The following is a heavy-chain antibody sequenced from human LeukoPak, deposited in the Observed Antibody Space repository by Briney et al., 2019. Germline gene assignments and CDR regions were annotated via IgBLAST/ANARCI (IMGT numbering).Heavy chain of an antibody. CDR1: GESFSGYY. Sequence: SETLSLTCAVYGESFSGYYWSWIRHPPGKGLEWIGEINHSGSTKYNPSLKSRVTISVDTTKNQFSLRLSSVTAADTAVYYCARVLEGSSGQHWYFDLWGRGTLVAVST. CDR3: ARVLEGSSGQHWYFDL. J-gene: IGHJ2*01. CDR2: INHSGST. D-gene: IGHD6-19*01. V-gene: IGHV4-34*01.